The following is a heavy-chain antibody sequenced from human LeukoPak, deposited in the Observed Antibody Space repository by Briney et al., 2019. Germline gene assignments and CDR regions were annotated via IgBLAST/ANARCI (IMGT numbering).Heavy chain of an antibody. CDR3: ARLSSHYGDYKVDP. CDR1: GYTFTIYG. D-gene: IGHD4-17*01. V-gene: IGHV1-18*01. CDR2: ISTYNGNT. Sequence: GASVKVSCKASGYTFTIYGISWVRQAPGQGLEWMGWISTYNGNTNYAQKVQGRVTMTTDTSTSTAYMELRSLRSDDTAVYYCARLSSHYGDYKVDPWGQGTLVTVSS. J-gene: IGHJ5*02.